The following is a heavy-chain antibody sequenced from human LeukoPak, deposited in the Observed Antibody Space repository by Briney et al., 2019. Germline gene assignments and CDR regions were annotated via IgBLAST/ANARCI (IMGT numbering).Heavy chain of an antibody. CDR1: GFTFSSYS. D-gene: IGHD1-26*01. CDR3: ARVEGATLAYAFDI. CDR2: ISSSSSYI. Sequence: PGGSLRLSCAASGFTFSSYSMNWVRQAPGKGLEWVSSISSSSSYIYYADSVKGRFTISRDNAKNSLYLQMNSLRAEDTAVYYCARVEGATLAYAFDIWGQGTMVTVSS. V-gene: IGHV3-21*01. J-gene: IGHJ3*02.